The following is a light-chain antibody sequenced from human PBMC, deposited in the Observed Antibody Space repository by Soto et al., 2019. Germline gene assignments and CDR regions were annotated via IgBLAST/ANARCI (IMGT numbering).Light chain of an antibody. Sequence: EIVMTQSPATLSVSPGERATLSYRASQSVSSNLAWYQQKPGQAPRLLIYGASTRATGIPARFSGSGSGTEFTLTICSLQSEDFAVYYCQQYNNWPETFGQGTKV. CDR3: QQYNNWPET. CDR1: QSVSSN. V-gene: IGKV3-15*01. J-gene: IGKJ1*01. CDR2: GAS.